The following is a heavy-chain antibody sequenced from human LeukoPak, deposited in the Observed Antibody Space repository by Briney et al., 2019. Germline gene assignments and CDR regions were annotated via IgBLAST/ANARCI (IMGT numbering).Heavy chain of an antibody. CDR1: GGSIRTYY. J-gene: IGHJ5*02. CDR3: ARDALRPMYYGDTSGYYNYLDP. V-gene: IGHV4-59*13. D-gene: IGHD3-22*01. CDR2: ISYSGST. Sequence: SETLSLTCTVSGGSIRTYYWSWIRQSPGKGLEWIGHISYSGSTNYNPSLKSRVTISLDTSKNQFSLKLHSVTAADTAMYYCARDALRPMYYGDTSGYYNYLDPWGQGTLVTVSS.